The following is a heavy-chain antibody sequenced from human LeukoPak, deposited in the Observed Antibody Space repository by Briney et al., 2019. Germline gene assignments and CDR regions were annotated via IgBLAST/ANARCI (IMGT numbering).Heavy chain of an antibody. J-gene: IGHJ4*02. CDR1: GFTVSSNY. D-gene: IGHD6-19*01. CDR2: IYSGGST. CDR3: ARASGSSGWYGGDY. V-gene: IGHV3-66*01. Sequence: GGSLRLSCAASGFTVSSNYMSWVRQAPGKGLEWASVIYSGGSTYYADSVKGRFTISRDNSKNTLYLQMNSLRAEDTAVYYCARASGSSGWYGGDYWGQGTLVTVSS.